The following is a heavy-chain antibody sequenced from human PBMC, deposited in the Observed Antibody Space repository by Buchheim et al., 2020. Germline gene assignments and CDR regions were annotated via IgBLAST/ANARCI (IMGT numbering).Heavy chain of an antibody. J-gene: IGHJ4*02. CDR3: AKVRFPKGRLSGALFDY. CDR1: GFTFSNYG. CDR2: ISYDGSNK. V-gene: IGHV3-30*18. Sequence: QVQLVESGGGVVQPGRSLRLSCAASGFTFSNYGMHWVRQAPGKGLEWVAVISYDGSNKYYADSVKGRFTISRDNSKNTLYLQMNSLRAEDTAVYYCAKVRFPKGRLSGALFDYWGQGTL. D-gene: IGHD2-8*02.